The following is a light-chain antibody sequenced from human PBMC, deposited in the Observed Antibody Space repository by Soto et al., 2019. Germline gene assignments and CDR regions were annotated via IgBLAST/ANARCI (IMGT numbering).Light chain of an antibody. V-gene: IGLV1-40*01. CDR3: QSYDSSLRVVV. J-gene: IGLJ2*01. CDR1: SSNIGAGYD. Sequence: QSVLTQPPSVSGAPGQRVTISCTGSSSNIGAGYDVHWYQLFPGTAPKLIIYGNNNRPSGVPDRFSGSKSGTSASLVITGLKAEDEADYYCQSYDSSLRVVVFGGGTKLTVL. CDR2: GNN.